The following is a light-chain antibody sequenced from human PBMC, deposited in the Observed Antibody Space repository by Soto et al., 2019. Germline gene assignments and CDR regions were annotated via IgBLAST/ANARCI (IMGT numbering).Light chain of an antibody. CDR1: QSISSW. CDR2: KAS. V-gene: IGKV1-5*03. Sequence: DIQMTQSPSTLSASVGDRVTITCRASQSISSWLAWYQQKPGKAPKLLIYKASSLESGVPSRFSGSGSGTEFTLTISSLQPDDFATYYSHQYNILWTFGQGTKVEIK. CDR3: HQYNILWT. J-gene: IGKJ1*01.